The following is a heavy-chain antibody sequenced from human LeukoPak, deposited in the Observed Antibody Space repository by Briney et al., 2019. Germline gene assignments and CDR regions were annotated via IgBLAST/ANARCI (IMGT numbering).Heavy chain of an antibody. V-gene: IGHV3-23*01. J-gene: IGHJ4*02. Sequence: GGALRLSCAASGCTFSIYTMSWGRQAPGGGVGWGSAISGSGGRTYYADSVKGRFTISRDNSKNTLYLQMNSLRAEDTAVYYCAKDRDYVNYFDCWGQGTLVTVSS. D-gene: IGHD4-17*01. CDR1: GCTFSIYT. CDR3: AKDRDYVNYFDC. CDR2: ISGSGGRT.